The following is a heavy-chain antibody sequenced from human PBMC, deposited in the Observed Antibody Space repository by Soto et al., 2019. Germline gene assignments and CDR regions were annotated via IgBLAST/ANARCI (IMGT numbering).Heavy chain of an antibody. D-gene: IGHD3-22*01. CDR3: TSPRRLYYYDSSGKTDWFDP. J-gene: IGHJ5*02. V-gene: IGHV3-73*01. Sequence: GSLRLSCAASGFTFSGSAMHWVRQASGKGLEWVGRIRSKANSYATAYAASVKGRFTISRDDSKSTAYLQMNSLKTEDTAVYYCTSPRRLYYYDSSGKTDWFDPWGQGTLVTVSS. CDR2: IRSKANSYAT. CDR1: GFTFSGSA.